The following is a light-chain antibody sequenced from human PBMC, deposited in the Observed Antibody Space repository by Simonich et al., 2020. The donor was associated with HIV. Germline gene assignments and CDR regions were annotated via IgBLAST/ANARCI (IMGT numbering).Light chain of an antibody. Sequence: EIVLTQSPATLSLSPGERATLSCRASQSVSNYLAWYQQKPGQAPRLLIYDASTRATGIPARFSGSGSGTEFTLTISSMQSEDFAVYYCQQYNNWPPWTFGQGTKVEIK. CDR1: QSVSNY. J-gene: IGKJ1*01. V-gene: IGKV3-15*01. CDR2: DAS. CDR3: QQYNNWPPWT.